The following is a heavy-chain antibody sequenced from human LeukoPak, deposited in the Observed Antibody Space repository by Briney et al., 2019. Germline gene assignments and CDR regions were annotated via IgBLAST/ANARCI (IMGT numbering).Heavy chain of an antibody. Sequence: SETLSLTCTVSGYSISSGYYWGWIQQPPGKGLEWIGSIYHSGSTYYNPSLKSRVTISVDTSKNQFSLKLSSVTAADTAVYYRRGYSYGGLDYWGQGTLVTVSS. D-gene: IGHD5-18*01. J-gene: IGHJ4*02. CDR1: GYSISSGYY. V-gene: IGHV4-38-2*02. CDR3: RGYSYGGLDY. CDR2: IYHSGST.